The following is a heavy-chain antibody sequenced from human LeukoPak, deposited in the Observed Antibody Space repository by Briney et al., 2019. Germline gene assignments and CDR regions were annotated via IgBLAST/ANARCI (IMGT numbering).Heavy chain of an antibody. J-gene: IGHJ4*02. CDR1: GGSISSGGYY. D-gene: IGHD2-2*01. V-gene: IGHV4-31*03. CDR3: AREKTCSSTSCPYFDY. CDR2: IYYSGST. Sequence: SETLSLTCTVSGGSISSGGYYWSWIRQHPGKGLEWIGYIYYSGSTYYNPSLKSRVTISVDTSKNQFSLKLSSVTAADTAVYYCAREKTCSSTSCPYFDYWGQGTLVTVSS.